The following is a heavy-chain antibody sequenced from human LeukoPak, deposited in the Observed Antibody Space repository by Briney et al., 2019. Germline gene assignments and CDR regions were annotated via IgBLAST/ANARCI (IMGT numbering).Heavy chain of an antibody. V-gene: IGHV1-18*01. D-gene: IGHD3-10*01. J-gene: IGHJ5*02. Sequence: GASVKVSCKASGYTFTNYGISWVRQAPGQGLEWMGWISAYNGNTNYAQKLQGRVTMTTDTSRSTGHMELRSLRSDDTAVYYCARDFPYNYGSGSPSNWFDPWGQGTLVTVSS. CDR1: GYTFTNYG. CDR3: ARDFPYNYGSGSPSNWFDP. CDR2: ISAYNGNT.